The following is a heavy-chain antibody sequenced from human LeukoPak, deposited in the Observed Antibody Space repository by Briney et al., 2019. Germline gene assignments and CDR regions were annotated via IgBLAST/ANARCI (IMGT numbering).Heavy chain of an antibody. J-gene: IGHJ6*02. Sequence: ASVKVSCKASGYTFTSYDINWVRQAPGQGLEWMGWMNPNSGNTGYAQKFQGRVTMTGNTSISTAYMELSSLRSEDTAVYYCAIEGRSSSWYIDYYYYGMDVWGQGTTVTVSS. CDR1: GYTFTSYD. D-gene: IGHD6-13*01. V-gene: IGHV1-8*01. CDR3: AIEGRSSSWYIDYYYYGMDV. CDR2: MNPNSGNT.